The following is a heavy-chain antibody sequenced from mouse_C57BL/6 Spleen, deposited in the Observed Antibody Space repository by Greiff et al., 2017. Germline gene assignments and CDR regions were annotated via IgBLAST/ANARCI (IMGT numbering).Heavy chain of an antibody. Sequence: QVQLQQSGPELVKPGASVKISCKASGYAFSSSWMNWVKQRPGKGLEWMGRIYPGDGDTNYNGKFKGKATLTADKSSSTAYMQLSSLTSEDSAVYFCANDYVDFDYWGQGTTLTVSS. V-gene: IGHV1-82*01. J-gene: IGHJ2*01. D-gene: IGHD2-4*01. CDR2: IYPGDGDT. CDR1: GYAFSSSW. CDR3: ANDYVDFDY.